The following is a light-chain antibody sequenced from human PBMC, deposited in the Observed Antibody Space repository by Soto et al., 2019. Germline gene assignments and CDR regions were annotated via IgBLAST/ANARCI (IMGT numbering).Light chain of an antibody. CDR1: SGHSMYA. CDR3: QTWGTGIRV. J-gene: IGLJ3*02. CDR2: LNSDGSH. Sequence: QLVLTQSPSAAAPLGASVNLTCTLSSGHSMYAIAWHQQQPEKGPRYLMKLNSDGSHSKGDGIPDRFSGSSSGAERYLTISSLQSDDEADYYCQTWGTGIRVFGGGTKVTVL. V-gene: IGLV4-69*01.